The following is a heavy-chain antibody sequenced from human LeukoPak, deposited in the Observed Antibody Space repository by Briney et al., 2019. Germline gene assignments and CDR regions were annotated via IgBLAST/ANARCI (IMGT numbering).Heavy chain of an antibody. CDR2: IYYSGTT. V-gene: IGHV4-38-2*01. J-gene: IGHJ4*02. Sequence: SSETLSLTCAVSGYSISSGYYWGWIRQPPGKGLEWIGSIYYSGTTYYNPSLKSRVTISVDTSKNQFSLKLSSVTAADTAIYYCARPSSGHYKVFDYWGQGNLVTVSS. CDR3: ARPSSGHYKVFDY. CDR1: GYSISSGYY. D-gene: IGHD3-22*01.